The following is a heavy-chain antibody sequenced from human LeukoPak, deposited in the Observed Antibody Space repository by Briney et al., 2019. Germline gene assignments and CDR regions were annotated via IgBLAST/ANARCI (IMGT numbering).Heavy chain of an antibody. CDR3: ARLGYNNFDY. Sequence: PGGSLRLSCAASGFTFSDYYMSWIHQAPGKGLEWVSYISSGGGTIDYADSVKGRFTISRDNAKNSLYLQMNSLGAEDTAFYYCARLGYNNFDYWGQGTLVTVSS. V-gene: IGHV3-11*01. J-gene: IGHJ4*02. CDR2: ISSGGGTI. D-gene: IGHD5-24*01. CDR1: GFTFSDYY.